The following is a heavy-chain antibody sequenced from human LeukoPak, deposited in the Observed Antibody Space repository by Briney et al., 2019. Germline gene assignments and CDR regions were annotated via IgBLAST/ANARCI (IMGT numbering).Heavy chain of an antibody. V-gene: IGHV1-8*01. CDR3: ARGRTYYYDSSGYYGDY. D-gene: IGHD3-22*01. J-gene: IGHJ4*02. CDR2: MNPNSGNT. CDR1: GYTFTSYD. Sequence: GASVKVSCKASGYTFTSYDINWVRQATGQGLEWMGWMNPNSGNTGYAQKFQGRVTMTRNTSISTAYMELSSLRSGDTAVYYCARGRTYYYDSSGYYGDYWGQGTLVTVSS.